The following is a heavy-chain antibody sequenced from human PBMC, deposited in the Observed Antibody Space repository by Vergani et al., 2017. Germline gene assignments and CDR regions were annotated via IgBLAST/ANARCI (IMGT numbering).Heavy chain of an antibody. D-gene: IGHD3-10*01. Sequence: QVQLVESGGGVVQPGRSLRLSCAASGFTFSSYGMHWVRQAPGKGLEWVAVISYDGSNKYYADSVKGRFTIARDNSKNTLYLQMNSLRAEDTAVYYCAKDLADYSRKKTPLDYWGQGTLVTVSS. J-gene: IGHJ4*02. CDR2: ISYDGSNK. CDR1: GFTFSSYG. CDR3: AKDLADYSRKKTPLDY. V-gene: IGHV3-30*18.